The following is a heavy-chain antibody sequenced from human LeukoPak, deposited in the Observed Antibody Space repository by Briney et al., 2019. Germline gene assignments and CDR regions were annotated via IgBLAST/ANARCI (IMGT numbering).Heavy chain of an antibody. Sequence: PGGSLRLSCAASGFTFSTYDMHWVRQAPGKGLEWLAFIRYDGSYQYYADSVNGRFTISRDNSKNTLYLQMNSLRPEDTAVYYCATPRADYYPFDYWGQGTLVIVSS. D-gene: IGHD3-22*01. CDR2: IRYDGSYQ. V-gene: IGHV3-30*02. CDR3: ATPRADYYPFDY. CDR1: GFTFSTYD. J-gene: IGHJ4*02.